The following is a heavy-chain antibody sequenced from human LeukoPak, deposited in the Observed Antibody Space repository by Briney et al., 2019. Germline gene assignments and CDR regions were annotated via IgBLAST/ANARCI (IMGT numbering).Heavy chain of an antibody. D-gene: IGHD5-12*01. Sequence: GGSLRLSCAASGFTFSSYSMNWVRQAPGKGLEWVSYISSSSSTIYYADSVKGRFTISRDNAKNLLYLQMNSLRDEDTAVYYCARDLVATIGIGYYYYYGMDVWGQGTTVTVSS. CDR1: GFTFSSYS. CDR3: ARDLVATIGIGYYYYYGMDV. J-gene: IGHJ6*02. V-gene: IGHV3-48*02. CDR2: ISSSSSTI.